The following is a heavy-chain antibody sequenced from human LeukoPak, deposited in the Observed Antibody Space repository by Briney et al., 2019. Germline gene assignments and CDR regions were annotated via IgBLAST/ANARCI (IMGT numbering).Heavy chain of an antibody. J-gene: IGHJ6*02. CDR1: GFRFTDYS. V-gene: IGHV3-23*01. CDR3: VKDRACETCMLRDA. CDR2: LGRSGEYK. Sequence: GGSLRLSCAASGFRFTDYSMSWVRQAPGKGLEWVSGLGRSGEYKYYADSVKGRFTISRDNSKDMVSLQMNSLRAEDSAIYFCVKDRACETCMLRDAWGQDTTVTV. D-gene: IGHD3-16*01.